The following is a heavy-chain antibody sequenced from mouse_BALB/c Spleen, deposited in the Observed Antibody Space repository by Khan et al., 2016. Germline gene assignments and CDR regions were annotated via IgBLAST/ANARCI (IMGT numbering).Heavy chain of an antibody. CDR1: GYTFTNYY. Sequence: QVRLQQSGAELVKPGASVKLSCKASGYTFTNYYMYWVKQRPGQGLEWIGEINPSNGGTNFNEKFKSKATLTVDKSSSTAYMQLSSLTSEDSAVYYCTRGLHHFDYWGQGTTLTVSS. J-gene: IGHJ2*01. CDR3: TRGLHHFDY. CDR2: INPSNGGT. V-gene: IGHV1S81*02.